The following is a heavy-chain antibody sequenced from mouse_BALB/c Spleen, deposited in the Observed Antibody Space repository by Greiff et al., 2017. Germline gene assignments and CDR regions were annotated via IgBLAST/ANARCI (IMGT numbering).Heavy chain of an antibody. CDR1: GFNIKDYY. CDR3: NAWGTGTDAY. CDR2: IDPENGDT. D-gene: IGHD4-1*01. Sequence: EVKLVESGAELVRSGASVKLSCTASGFNIKDYYMHWVKQRPEQGLEWIGWIDPENGDTEYAPKFQGKATMTADTSSNTAYLQLSSLTSEDTAFYYCNAWGTGTDAYWGQGTLVTVSA. J-gene: IGHJ3*01. V-gene: IGHV14-4*02.